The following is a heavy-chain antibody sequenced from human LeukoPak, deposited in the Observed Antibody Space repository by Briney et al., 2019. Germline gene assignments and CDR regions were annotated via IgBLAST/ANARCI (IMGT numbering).Heavy chain of an antibody. V-gene: IGHV4-59*01. CDR2: IYYTGST. J-gene: IGHJ6*03. CDR3: ARVKESSGGRMISGRFLDYKYYYMDD. D-gene: IGHD2-15*01. CDR1: GGSISNYY. Sequence: PSETLSLTCTVSGGSISNYYWNWIRQPPGKGLEFIGYIYYTGSTNYNPSLKSRVTMSVDTSKNQFSLILSSVTAADTAMYYCARVKESSGGRMISGRFLDYKYYYMDDRCKGTTVTVSS.